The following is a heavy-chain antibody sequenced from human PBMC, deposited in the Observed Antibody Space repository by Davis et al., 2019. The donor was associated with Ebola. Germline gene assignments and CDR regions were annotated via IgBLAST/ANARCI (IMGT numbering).Heavy chain of an antibody. CDR3: ASGAYSNYQDY. CDR1: GFTVISNY. V-gene: IGHV3-66*01. CDR2: IYSGGST. Sequence: PGGSLRLSCAAPGFTVISNYMSWVRQAPGKGLEWVSVIYSGGSTYYADSVKGRFTISRDNSKNTLYLQMNSLRAEDTAVYYCASGAYSNYQDYWGQGTLVTVSS. D-gene: IGHD4-11*01. J-gene: IGHJ4*02.